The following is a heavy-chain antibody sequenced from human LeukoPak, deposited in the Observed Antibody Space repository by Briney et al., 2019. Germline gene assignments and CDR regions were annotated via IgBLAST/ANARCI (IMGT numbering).Heavy chain of an antibody. D-gene: IGHD5-12*01. V-gene: IGHV3-9*01. CDR3: AKDRGSGYYYYGMDV. Sequence: PGGSLRLSCAASGFTFDDYAMHWVRQAPGKGLEWASGISWNSGSIGYADSVKGRFTISRDNAKNSLYLQMNSLRAEDTALYYCAKDRGSGYYYYGMDVWGKGTTVTVSS. J-gene: IGHJ6*04. CDR2: ISWNSGSI. CDR1: GFTFDDYA.